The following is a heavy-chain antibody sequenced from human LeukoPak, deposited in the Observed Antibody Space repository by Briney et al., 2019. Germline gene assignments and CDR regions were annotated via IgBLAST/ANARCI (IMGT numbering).Heavy chain of an antibody. CDR3: TRVGYGSGSN. Sequence: GGSLRLSCKASGFTVSRNYMSWVRQAPGKGLEFVSVIYSGGDTYYTDSVKGRFTISRDNSKNSLHLQMKSLRVEDTAVYYCTRVGYGSGSNWGQGTLVTVSS. D-gene: IGHD3-10*01. CDR2: IYSGGDT. V-gene: IGHV3-66*01. CDR1: GFTVSRNY. J-gene: IGHJ4*02.